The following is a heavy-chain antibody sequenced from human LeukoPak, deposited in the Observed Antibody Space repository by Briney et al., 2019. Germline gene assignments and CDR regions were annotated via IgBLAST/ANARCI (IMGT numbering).Heavy chain of an antibody. CDR1: GGSISSYY. V-gene: IGHV4-4*07. J-gene: IGHJ3*02. CDR3: ARDPYSSSWSPRGRDAFDI. CDR2: IYTSGST. Sequence: PSETLSLTCTVSGGSISSYYWSWIRQPAGKGLEWIGRIYTSGSTNYNPSLKSRVTVSVDTSKNQLSLKLSSVTAADTAVYYCARDPYSSSWSPRGRDAFDIWGQGTMVTVSS. D-gene: IGHD6-13*01.